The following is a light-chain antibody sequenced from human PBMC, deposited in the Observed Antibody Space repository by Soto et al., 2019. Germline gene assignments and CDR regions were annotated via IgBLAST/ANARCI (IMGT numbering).Light chain of an antibody. CDR1: SSDVGTYNY. J-gene: IGLJ1*01. CDR3: ISYTDRQSYL. CDR2: EVS. Sequence: QSVLTQPASVSGSPGQSITISCTGTSSDVGTYNYVSWYQQHPGKAPKLMIYEVSNRPSGVSNRFSGSKFGNTASLTISGPQAEDEADYYCISYTDRQSYLFGTGTKVTVL. V-gene: IGLV2-14*01.